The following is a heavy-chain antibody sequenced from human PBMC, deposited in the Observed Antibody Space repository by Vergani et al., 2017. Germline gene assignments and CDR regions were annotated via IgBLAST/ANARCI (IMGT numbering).Heavy chain of an antibody. J-gene: IGHJ4*01. Sequence: EVQLVESGGGLVKPGGSLRLSCAASGFTFSNSAVSWVRQAPGRGLAWVSSISGPGLSTYYADSMKGRVSISRDNSKNTVFLQMHSLRAEDTAIYYCVKEKIALGSYFFDSWGHGTLVTVSS. CDR2: ISGPGLST. CDR3: VKEKIALGSYFFDS. CDR1: GFTFSNSA. D-gene: IGHD2/OR15-2a*01. V-gene: IGHV3-23*04.